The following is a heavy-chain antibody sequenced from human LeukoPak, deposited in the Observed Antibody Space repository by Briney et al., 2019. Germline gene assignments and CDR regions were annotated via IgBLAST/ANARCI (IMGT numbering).Heavy chain of an antibody. J-gene: IGHJ4*02. D-gene: IGHD3-3*01. CDR2: IYYSGST. CDR1: GGSISSYY. Sequence: PSETLSLTCTVSGGSISSYYWSWIRQPPGKGLEWIGYIYYSGSTNYNPSLKSRVNISVDTSKKQFSLKLNSVTAADTAVFYCARGVVWSGYYTPKVVIGFDYWGQGTLVTVSS. V-gene: IGHV4-59*12. CDR3: ARGVVWSGYYTPKVVIGFDY.